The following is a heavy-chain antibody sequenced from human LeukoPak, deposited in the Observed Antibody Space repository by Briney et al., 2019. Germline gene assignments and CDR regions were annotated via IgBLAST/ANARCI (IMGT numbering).Heavy chain of an antibody. D-gene: IGHD3-3*01. CDR1: GLRFTSYA. J-gene: IGHJ5*02. V-gene: IGHV3-21*01. CDR3: ARDPFGAAHGWFDP. Sequence: GGSLRLSCAASGLRFTSYAMNWLRQAPGKGPEWISSISDDGKYIYYADSVRGRFTISRDDANNSLSLQMNNLRAEDTALYHCARDPFGAAHGWFDPWGQGTLVIVSS. CDR2: ISDDGKYI.